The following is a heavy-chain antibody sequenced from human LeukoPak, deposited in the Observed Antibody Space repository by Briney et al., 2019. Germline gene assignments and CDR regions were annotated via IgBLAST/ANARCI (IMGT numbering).Heavy chain of an antibody. J-gene: IGHJ4*02. CDR2: INHSGST. Sequence: PSETLSLTCAVYGGSFSGYYWSWIRQPPGKGLEWIGEINHSGSTNYNPSLKSRVTMSVDTSKNQFSLKLSSVTAADTAVYYCARAGDYGDKIFDYWGQGTLVTVSS. D-gene: IGHD4-17*01. CDR3: ARAGDYGDKIFDY. V-gene: IGHV4-34*01. CDR1: GGSFSGYY.